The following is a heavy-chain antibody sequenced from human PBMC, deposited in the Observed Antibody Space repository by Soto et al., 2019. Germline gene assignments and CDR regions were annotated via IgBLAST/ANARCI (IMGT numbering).Heavy chain of an antibody. Sequence: PSETLSLTCTVSGGSISSYFWSWIRQPPGKGLEWIGYIYYSGSTNYNPSLKSRVTISVDTSKNQFSLKLSSVTAADTAVYYCAREQLVHNYYYGMDVWGQGNTVTVSS. CDR3: AREQLVHNYYYGMDV. CDR1: GGSISSYF. J-gene: IGHJ6*02. D-gene: IGHD6-6*01. V-gene: IGHV4-59*01. CDR2: IYYSGST.